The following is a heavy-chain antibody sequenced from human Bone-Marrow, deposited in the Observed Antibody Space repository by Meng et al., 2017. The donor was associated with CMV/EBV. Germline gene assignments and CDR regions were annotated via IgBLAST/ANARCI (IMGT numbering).Heavy chain of an antibody. Sequence: ASVKVSCKASGYTFTDYFIHWVRQAPGQGLEWMGWINPNTGVTNYAQKFQGRVTMTRDTSISTAYMELSRLRSDDTAVYFCARGGTNYYYYDVAVWGPGNTVTGAS. J-gene: IGHJ6*02. CDR3: ARGGTNYYYYDVAV. CDR2: INPNTGVT. CDR1: GYTFTDYF. V-gene: IGHV1-2*02.